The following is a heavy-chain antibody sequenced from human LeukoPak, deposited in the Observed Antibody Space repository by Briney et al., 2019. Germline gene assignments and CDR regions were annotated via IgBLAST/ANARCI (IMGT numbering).Heavy chain of an antibody. CDR2: ISYDESNK. J-gene: IGHJ4*02. Sequence: GRSLRLSCAASGFTFSSYAMHWVRQAPGEGLEWVAVISYDESNKYYADSVKGQFTISRDNSKNTLYLQMNSLRAEDTAVYYCASAHYGDSPFDYWGQGTLVTVSS. D-gene: IGHD4-17*01. CDR1: GFTFSSYA. CDR3: ASAHYGDSPFDY. V-gene: IGHV3-30-3*01.